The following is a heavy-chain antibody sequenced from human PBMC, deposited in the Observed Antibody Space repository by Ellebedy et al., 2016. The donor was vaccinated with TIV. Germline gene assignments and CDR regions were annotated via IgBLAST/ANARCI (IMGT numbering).Heavy chain of an antibody. J-gene: IGHJ4*02. D-gene: IGHD7-27*01. CDR1: GPTFSRYG. CDR3: ASWDFDY. Sequence: GESLKISCAASGPTFSRYGMHWIRQAPDKGLEWVAVIWYDGSIKYLADSVKGRFTISRDNFNNTLYLQMNSLRAEDTAVYWCASWDFDYWGQGTLVTVSS. CDR2: IWYDGSIK. V-gene: IGHV3-33*01.